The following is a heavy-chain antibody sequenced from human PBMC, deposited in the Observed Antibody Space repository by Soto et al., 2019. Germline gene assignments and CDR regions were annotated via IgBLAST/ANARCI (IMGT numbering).Heavy chain of an antibody. CDR2: IYPCDSDT. D-gene: IGHD4-17*01. CDR3: ARPGYGDLHYFDY. J-gene: IGHJ4*02. Sequence: PXESLKISFKGSGYSFTNYWIGWVRQIPGKGLEWMGIIYPCDSDTRYSPSFQGQVTISADKSISTAYLQWSSLKASDTAMYYCARPGYGDLHYFDYWGQGTLVTVS. CDR1: GYSFTNYW. V-gene: IGHV5-51*01.